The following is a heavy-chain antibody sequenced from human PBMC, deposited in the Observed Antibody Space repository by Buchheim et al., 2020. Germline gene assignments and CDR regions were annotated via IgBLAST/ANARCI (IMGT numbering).Heavy chain of an antibody. D-gene: IGHD3-3*01. V-gene: IGHV3-48*03. CDR1: GFTFSSYE. Sequence: EVQLVESGGGLVQPGGSLRLSCAASGFTFSSYEMNWVRQAPGKGLEWVSYISSSGSTIYYADSVKGRFTISRDNAKNSLYLQMNCLRAEDTAVYYCARLSYYDFWSGNYYYGMDVWGQGTT. CDR3: ARLSYYDFWSGNYYYGMDV. J-gene: IGHJ6*02. CDR2: ISSSGSTI.